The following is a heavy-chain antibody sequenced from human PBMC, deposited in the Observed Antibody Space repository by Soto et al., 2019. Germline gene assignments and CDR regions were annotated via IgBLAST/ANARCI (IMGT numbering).Heavy chain of an antibody. CDR3: ARGGDPDY. CDR2: IYSGDST. J-gene: IGHJ4*02. V-gene: IGHV3-66*01. CDR1: GFTVSSVY. D-gene: IGHD2-21*02. Sequence: GSLRLSCAASGFTVSSVYMSWVRQAPGKGLEWVSVIYSGDSTFYADSVKGRFTISRDNAKNTLYLQMNNLRAEDTAVYYCARGGDPDYWGQGTLVTVSS.